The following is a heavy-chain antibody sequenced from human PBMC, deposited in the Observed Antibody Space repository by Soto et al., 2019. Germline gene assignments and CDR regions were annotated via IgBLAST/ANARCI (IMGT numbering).Heavy chain of an antibody. V-gene: IGHV3-33*01. CDR2: IWYDGSNK. CDR1: GFTFSSYG. Sequence: GSLRLSCAASGFTFSSYGMHWVRQAPGKGLEWVAVIWYDGSNKYYADSVKGRFTISRDNSKNTLYLQMNSLRAEDTAVYYCATSARAWRTHYSMDVWGQGTTATV. CDR3: ATSARAWRTHYSMDV. J-gene: IGHJ6*01. D-gene: IGHD6-6*01.